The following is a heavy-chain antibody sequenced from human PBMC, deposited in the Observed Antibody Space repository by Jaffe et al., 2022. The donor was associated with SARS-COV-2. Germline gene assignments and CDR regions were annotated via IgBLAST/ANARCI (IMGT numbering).Heavy chain of an antibody. CDR2: ISGSGGST. Sequence: EVQLLESGGGLVQPGGSLRLSCAASGFTFSSYAMSWVRQAPGKGLEWVSAISGSGGSTYYADSVKGRFTISRDNSKNTLYLQMNSLRAEDTAVYYCAKDRVLTYYYDSSGYPSVVWGQGTLVTVSS. V-gene: IGHV3-23*01. CDR3: AKDRVLTYYYDSSGYPSVV. D-gene: IGHD3-22*01. CDR1: GFTFSSYA. J-gene: IGHJ4*02.